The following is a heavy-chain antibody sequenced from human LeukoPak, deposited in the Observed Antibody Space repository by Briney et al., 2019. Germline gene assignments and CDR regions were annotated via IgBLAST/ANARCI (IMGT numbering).Heavy chain of an antibody. CDR1: GGTFSSYA. D-gene: IGHD6-19*01. J-gene: IGHJ5*02. V-gene: IGHV1-69*05. CDR3: ARWRYSSGNWFDP. Sequence: ASVRVSCKASGGTFSSYAISWVRQAPGQGLEWMGGIIPIFGTANYAQKFQGRVTITTDESTSTAYMELSSLRSEDTAVYYCARWRYSSGNWFDPWGQGTLVTASS. CDR2: IIPIFGTA.